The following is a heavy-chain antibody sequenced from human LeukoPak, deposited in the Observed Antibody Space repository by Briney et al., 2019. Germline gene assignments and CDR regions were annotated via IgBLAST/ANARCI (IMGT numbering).Heavy chain of an antibody. Sequence: GASVKVSCKASGYTVTGYYMHWLRQAPGQGLEWMGWINPNNGGTNYAQRFQGRVTMTRDTSISTAYMEVSRLRFDDTAVYYCASRPSVGTTHPYFDYWGQGTLVTVSS. J-gene: IGHJ4*02. V-gene: IGHV1-2*02. D-gene: IGHD1-26*01. CDR2: INPNNGGT. CDR1: GYTVTGYY. CDR3: ASRPSVGTTHPYFDY.